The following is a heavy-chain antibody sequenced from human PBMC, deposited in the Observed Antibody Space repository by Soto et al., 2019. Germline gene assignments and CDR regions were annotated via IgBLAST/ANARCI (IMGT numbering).Heavy chain of an antibody. V-gene: IGHV1-69*12. CDR3: ARESRYCSGGSCYFLPGIDY. Sequence: QVQLVQSGAEVKKPGSSVKVSCKASGGTFSSYAISWVRQAPGQGLEWMGGIIPIFGTANYAQKSQGRVTTTADESTRTAYMELSSLRSEDTAVYYCARESRYCSGGSCYFLPGIDYWGQGTLVTVSS. J-gene: IGHJ4*02. CDR2: IIPIFGTA. D-gene: IGHD2-15*01. CDR1: GGTFSSYA.